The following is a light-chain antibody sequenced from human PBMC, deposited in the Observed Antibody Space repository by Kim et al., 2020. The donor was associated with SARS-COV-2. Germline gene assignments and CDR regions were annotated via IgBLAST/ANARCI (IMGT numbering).Light chain of an antibody. CDR2: GAS. CDR3: QQYNNWPWT. J-gene: IGKJ1*01. Sequence: DIVMTQSPATLSVSPGERATLSCRASQSVSSNLAWYQQKPGQAPRLLIYGASTRATGIPARFSGSGSGTEFTLTISSLQSEDFAVYYCQQYNNWPWTFGQGTKLEI. V-gene: IGKV3-15*01. CDR1: QSVSSN.